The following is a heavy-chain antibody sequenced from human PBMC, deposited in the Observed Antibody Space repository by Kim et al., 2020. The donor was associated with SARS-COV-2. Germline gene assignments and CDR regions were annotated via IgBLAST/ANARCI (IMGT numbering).Heavy chain of an antibody. V-gene: IGHV4-39*02. D-gene: IGHD3-10*01. CDR3: AREMVRGVIIY. J-gene: IGHJ4*02. Sequence: YNNPSLKSRVTISVDTSKNQFSLKLSSVTAADTAVYYCAREMVRGVIIYWGQGTLVTVSS.